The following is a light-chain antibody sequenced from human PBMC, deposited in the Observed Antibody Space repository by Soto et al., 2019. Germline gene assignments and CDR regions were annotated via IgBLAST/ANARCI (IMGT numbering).Light chain of an antibody. Sequence: EIAMTQSPGTLSVSPGERATLSCRASQSISRNLAWYQQRPGRAPRLLIYGVSTRASGIPARFSGSGSETEFTLSISSLQSEDFAVYYCQQYHNWPPYTFGQGTKLEI. J-gene: IGKJ2*01. CDR2: GVS. CDR1: QSISRN. CDR3: QQYHNWPPYT. V-gene: IGKV3-15*01.